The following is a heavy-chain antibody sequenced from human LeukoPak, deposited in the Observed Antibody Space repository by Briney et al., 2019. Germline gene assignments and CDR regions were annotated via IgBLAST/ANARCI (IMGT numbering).Heavy chain of an antibody. V-gene: IGHV3-30-3*01. CDR3: ARDGIVLMAYGMDV. J-gene: IGHJ6*02. Sequence: TGGSLRLSCAASGFTFSSYAMPWVRQAPGKGLEWVAVISYDGSNKYYADSVKGRFTISRDNSKNTLYLQMNSLRAEDTAVYYCARDGIVLMAYGMDVWGQGTTVTVSS. CDR1: GFTFSSYA. D-gene: IGHD2-8*01. CDR2: ISYDGSNK.